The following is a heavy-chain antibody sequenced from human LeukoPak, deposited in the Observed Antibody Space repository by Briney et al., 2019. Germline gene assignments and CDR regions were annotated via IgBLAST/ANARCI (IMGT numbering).Heavy chain of an antibody. V-gene: IGHV3-23*01. CDR3: AKDLLVTMIVVALFDY. D-gene: IGHD3-22*01. J-gene: IGHJ4*02. CDR1: GFTFSSHG. Sequence: PGGTLRLSCAASGFTFSSHGMNWVRQAPGKGLEWVSGIRGDGVTTYYADSVKGRFTISRDNSKNTLYLQMNSLRAEDTAVYYCAKDLLVTMIVVALFDYWGQGTLVTVSS. CDR2: IRGDGVTT.